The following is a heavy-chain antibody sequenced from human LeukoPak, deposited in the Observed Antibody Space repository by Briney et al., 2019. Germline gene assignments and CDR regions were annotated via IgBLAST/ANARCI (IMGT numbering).Heavy chain of an antibody. V-gene: IGHV4-59*01. CDR2: IYYSGST. CDR3: ARGPYYYDSKTFDY. D-gene: IGHD3-22*01. CDR1: GGSISSYY. Sequence: SETLSLTCTVSGGSISSYYWSWIRQPPGKGLEWIGYIYYSGSTNYNPSLKSRVTISVDTSKNQFSLKLSSVTAADTAVYYCARGPYYYDSKTFDYWGQGALVTVSS. J-gene: IGHJ4*02.